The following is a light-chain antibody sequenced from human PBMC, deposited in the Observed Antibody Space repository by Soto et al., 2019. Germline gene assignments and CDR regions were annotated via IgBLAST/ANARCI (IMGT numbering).Light chain of an antibody. CDR2: AAS. Sequence: DIQVTQSPSSLSASVGERVTITCRASQNINNYLNWYQQKPGKAPNLLIYAASSLQSGVPSRFSGSGSGTDFTLTISILQPEDFATYYCQQSYSTPRTFGQGTKVDIK. CDR1: QNINNY. J-gene: IGKJ1*01. CDR3: QQSYSTPRT. V-gene: IGKV1-39*01.